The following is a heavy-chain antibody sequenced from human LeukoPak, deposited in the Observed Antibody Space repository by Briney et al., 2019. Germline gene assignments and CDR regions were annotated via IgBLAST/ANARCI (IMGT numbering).Heavy chain of an antibody. V-gene: IGHV3-21*01. D-gene: IGHD1-26*01. J-gene: IGHJ4*02. CDR1: GFTLSSYS. Sequence: GGSLRLSCAASGFTLSSYSMNWVRQAPGKGLEWVSSISSSSSYIYYADSVKGRFTISRDNAKNSLYLQMNSLRAEDTAVYYCARVGNRYYFDYWGQGTLVTVSS. CDR2: ISSSSSYI. CDR3: ARVGNRYYFDY.